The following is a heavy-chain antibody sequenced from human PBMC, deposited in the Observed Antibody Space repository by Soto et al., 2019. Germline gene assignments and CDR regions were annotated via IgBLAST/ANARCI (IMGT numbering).Heavy chain of an antibody. CDR3: AKDFKLYRSNYRTLTYYYGMDV. CDR1: GFTFSTYG. D-gene: IGHD3-10*01. J-gene: IGHJ6*02. V-gene: IGHV3-30*18. CDR2: ISYDGYLK. Sequence: RRLSCAASGFTFSTYGMQWVRQAPGKGLEWVAVISYDGYLKYYVDAVKGRFTVARDNSKNTLFLEMNSLRVEDTAVYFCAKDFKLYRSNYRTLTYYYGMDVWGQGTTVTVSS.